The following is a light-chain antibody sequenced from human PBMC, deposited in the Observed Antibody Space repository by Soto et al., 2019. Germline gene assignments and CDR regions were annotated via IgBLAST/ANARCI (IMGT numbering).Light chain of an antibody. CDR2: DAS. Sequence: EIVLTHSPGTLSLSPGERATLSCRASQSLSSSQLAWYQQKPGQAPRLLIHDASSRATGISDRFTGSGSGRSLTLAITTLEPEDFAVYYCQQYGSSPRTFGLRPQVDIK. CDR1: QSLSSSQ. J-gene: IGKJ1*01. V-gene: IGKV3-20*01. CDR3: QQYGSSPRT.